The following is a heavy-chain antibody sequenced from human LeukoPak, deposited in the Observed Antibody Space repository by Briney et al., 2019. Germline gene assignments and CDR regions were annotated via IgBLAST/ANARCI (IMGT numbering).Heavy chain of an antibody. Sequence: GGSLRLSCAASGFTFSSYAMSWVRQAPGKGLEWVSALSGSGANTYYADSVKGRFTISRDNSKNTLYLQVNSLRAEDTAVYYCANGVGCSGGTCYSGHGMDVWGQGTTVTVSS. CDR2: LSGSGANT. D-gene: IGHD2-15*01. J-gene: IGHJ6*02. CDR1: GFTFSSYA. V-gene: IGHV3-23*01. CDR3: ANGVGCSGGTCYSGHGMDV.